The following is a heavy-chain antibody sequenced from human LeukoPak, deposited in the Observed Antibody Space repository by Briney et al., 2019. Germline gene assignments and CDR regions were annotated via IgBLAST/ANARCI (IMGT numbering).Heavy chain of an antibody. CDR2: IRSDGSDT. Sequence: PGGSLRLSCAASGFTFSDTWMHCVRQAPGEGPVWVSRIRSDGSDTRYAESVKGRFTISRDNDKTTLYLQMNSLRAEDTAVYYCARDWFHAIDYWGQGTLVTVSS. V-gene: IGHV3-74*01. J-gene: IGHJ4*02. CDR3: ARDWFHAIDY. D-gene: IGHD2/OR15-2a*01. CDR1: GFTFSDTW.